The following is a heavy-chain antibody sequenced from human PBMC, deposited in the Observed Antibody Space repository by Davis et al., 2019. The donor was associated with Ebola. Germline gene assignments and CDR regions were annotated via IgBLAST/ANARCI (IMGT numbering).Heavy chain of an antibody. J-gene: IGHJ6*04. Sequence: SETLSLTCTVSGGSISSGDYFWSWIRQPPGKGLEWIGYIYYSGNAYYNPSLKSRVTISVDTSKNQFSLKVNSVTAADTAVYYCARGWPSTVTTDYYAMDAWGKGTTVTVSS. CDR2: IYYSGNA. CDR1: GGSISSGDYF. V-gene: IGHV4-30-4*01. D-gene: IGHD4-17*01. CDR3: ARGWPSTVTTDYYAMDA.